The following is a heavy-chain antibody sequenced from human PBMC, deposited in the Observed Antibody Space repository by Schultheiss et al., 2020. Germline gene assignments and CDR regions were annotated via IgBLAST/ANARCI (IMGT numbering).Heavy chain of an antibody. D-gene: IGHD5-18*01. J-gene: IGHJ4*02. CDR3: AKGSAMVWDY. V-gene: IGHV3-23*01. Sequence: GESLKISCAASGFTFSSYAMSWVRQAPGKGLEWVSAISGSGGSPYYADSVKGRFTISRDNSKNTLYLQMNSLRAEDTAVYYCAKGSAMVWDYWGQGTLVTVSS. CDR1: GFTFSSYA. CDR2: ISGSGGSP.